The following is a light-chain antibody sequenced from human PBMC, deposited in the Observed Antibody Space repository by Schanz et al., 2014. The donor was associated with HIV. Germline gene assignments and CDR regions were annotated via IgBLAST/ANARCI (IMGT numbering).Light chain of an antibody. CDR3: SSYTSSSTGV. V-gene: IGLV2-14*02. CDR2: EGS. Sequence: QSALTQPASVSGSPGQSITISCTGTSSDVGTYNLVSWYQQHPGKAPKLMIYEGSKRPSGVSNRFSGSESGNTASLTISGLQAEDEADYYCSSYTSSSTGVFGTGTKLTVL. CDR1: SSDVGTYNL. J-gene: IGLJ1*01.